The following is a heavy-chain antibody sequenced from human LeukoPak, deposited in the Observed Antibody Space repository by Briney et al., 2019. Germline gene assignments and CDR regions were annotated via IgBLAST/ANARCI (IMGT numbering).Heavy chain of an antibody. J-gene: IGHJ4*02. D-gene: IGHD3-10*01. V-gene: IGHV1-2*02. CDR1: GYTFTGYY. Sequence: GASVKVSCKASGYTFTGYYMHWVRQAPGQGLEWMGWINPNSGGTNYAQKFQGRVTMTRDTSISTAYMELSRLRSDDTAVYYCARDLNYYGSGSYYHWGQGTLVTVSS. CDR3: ARDLNYYGSGSYYH. CDR2: INPNSGGT.